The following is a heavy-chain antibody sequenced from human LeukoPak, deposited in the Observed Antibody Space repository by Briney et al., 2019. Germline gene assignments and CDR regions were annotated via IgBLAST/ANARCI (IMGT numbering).Heavy chain of an antibody. D-gene: IGHD3-22*01. CDR2: IYPGDSDT. CDR3: ARTGGCISSGYLQSFDY. CDR1: GYSFTSYW. J-gene: IGHJ4*02. Sequence: GESLKISCKGSGYSFTSYWIGWVRQMPGKGLEWMGIIYPGDSDTRYSPSFQGQVTISADKSISTAYLQWSSLKASDTAMYYCARTGGCISSGYLQSFDYWGQGTLVTVSS. V-gene: IGHV5-51*01.